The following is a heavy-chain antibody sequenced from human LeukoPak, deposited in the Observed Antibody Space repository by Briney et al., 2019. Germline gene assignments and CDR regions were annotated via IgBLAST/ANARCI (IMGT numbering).Heavy chain of an antibody. Sequence: SETLSLTCTVSDGSISTYYWSWIRQPPGKGLEWIGCIYDSGSTIYNPSLKSRVTISADTSKNQFSLKVNSVTAADTAIYYSARASRYAGNLDYWGQGTLVTVSS. V-gene: IGHV4-59*01. D-gene: IGHD5-12*01. J-gene: IGHJ4*02. CDR2: IYDSGST. CDR1: DGSISTYY. CDR3: ARASRYAGNLDY.